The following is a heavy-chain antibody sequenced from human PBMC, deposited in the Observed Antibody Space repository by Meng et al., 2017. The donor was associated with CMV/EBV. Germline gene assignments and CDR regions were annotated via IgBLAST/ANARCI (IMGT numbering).Heavy chain of an antibody. Sequence: SVKVSCKASGGTFSSYAISWVRQAPGQGLEWMGGIIPIFGTANYAQKFQGRVTITTDESTSTAYMELSSLRSEDTAMYYCARGPLYSGSYSDYWGQGTLVTVSS. CDR2: IIPIFGTA. CDR3: ARGPLYSGSYSDY. V-gene: IGHV1-69*05. J-gene: IGHJ4*02. CDR1: GGTFSSYA. D-gene: IGHD1-26*01.